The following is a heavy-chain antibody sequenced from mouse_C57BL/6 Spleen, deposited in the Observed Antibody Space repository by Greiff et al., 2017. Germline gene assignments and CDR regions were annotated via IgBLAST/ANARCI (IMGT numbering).Heavy chain of an antibody. D-gene: IGHD2-4*01. CDR3: ARSPYDFDY. Sequence: EVMLVESGGGLVKPGGSLKLSCAASGFTFSSYTMSWVRQTPEKRLEWVATISGGGGNTYYPDSVKGRFTISRDNAKNTLYLQMSSLRSEDTALYYCARSPYDFDYWGQGTTLTVSS. CDR1: GFTFSSYT. V-gene: IGHV5-9*01. J-gene: IGHJ2*01. CDR2: ISGGGGNT.